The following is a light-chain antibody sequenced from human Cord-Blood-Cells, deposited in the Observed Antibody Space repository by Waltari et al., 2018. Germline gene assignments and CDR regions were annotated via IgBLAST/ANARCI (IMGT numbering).Light chain of an antibody. CDR2: AAS. J-gene: IGKJ1*01. CDR3: QQSYSTPRT. V-gene: IGKV1-39*01. Sequence: DIQMTQSPSSLPASVGDRVXXPCRASQSISSYLNWYHQKPGKAPKLLIYAASSLQSGVPSRFSGSGSGTDFTLTISSLQPEDFATYYCQQSYSTPRTFGQGTKVEIK. CDR1: QSISSY.